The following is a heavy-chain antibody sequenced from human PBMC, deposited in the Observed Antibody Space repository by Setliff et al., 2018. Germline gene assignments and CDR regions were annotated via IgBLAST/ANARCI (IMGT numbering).Heavy chain of an antibody. CDR3: VKDSGSGNYFGGYFDY. CDR2: IKQDGSEK. CDR1: GFTFSSYW. D-gene: IGHD3-10*01. J-gene: IGHJ4*02. V-gene: IGHV3-7*03. Sequence: GGSLRLSCAASGFTFSSYWMSWVRQAPGKGLEWVANIKQDGSEKYYVDSVKGRFTISRDNAKNSLYLQMNSLRAEDMALYYCVKDSGSGNYFGGYFDYWGQGTLVTVSS.